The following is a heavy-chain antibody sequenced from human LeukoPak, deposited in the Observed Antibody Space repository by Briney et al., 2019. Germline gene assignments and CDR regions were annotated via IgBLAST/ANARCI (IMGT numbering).Heavy chain of an antibody. J-gene: IGHJ4*02. CDR3: AREKGLRQFSSTNFDS. D-gene: IGHD4-17*01. Sequence: SETLSLTCAVYGGSFSGYYWSWIRQPPGKGLEWIGEINHSGSTNYNPSLKSRVTISVDTSKNQFSLKLSSVTAADTAVYYCAREKGLRQFSSTNFDSWGQGTLVTVSS. CDR2: INHSGST. CDR1: GGSFSGYY. V-gene: IGHV4-34*01.